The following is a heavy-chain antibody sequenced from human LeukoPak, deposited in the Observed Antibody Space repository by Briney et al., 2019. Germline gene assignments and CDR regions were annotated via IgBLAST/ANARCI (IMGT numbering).Heavy chain of an antibody. CDR1: GGSISSGGYS. V-gene: IGHV4-30-2*01. D-gene: IGHD1/OR15-1a*01. J-gene: IGHJ5*02. CDR2: IYHSGST. CDR3: ARGARKQQNWFDP. Sequence: PSETLSLTCAVSGGSISSGGYSWSWIRQPPGKGLEWIGYIYHSGSTYYNPSLKSRVTISVDRSKNQFSLKLSSVTAADTAVYYCARGARKQQNWFDPWGQGTLVTVSS.